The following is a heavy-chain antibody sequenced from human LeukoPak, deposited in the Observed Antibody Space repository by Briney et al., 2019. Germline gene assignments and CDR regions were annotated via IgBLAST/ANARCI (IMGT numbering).Heavy chain of an antibody. J-gene: IGHJ5*02. V-gene: IGHV5-51*01. CDR1: AYSFTSYC. CDR3: ARLGAGYCSSTSCYTGSLDWFDP. Sequence: GESLKISCKGSAYSFTSYCIGWVRYMPGKGLEWMGIIYPGDSDTRYSPPSQGQVTISADKSISTAYLQWSSLKASDTAMYYCARLGAGYCSSTSCYTGSLDWFDPWGQGTLVTVSS. D-gene: IGHD2-2*02. CDR2: IYPGDSDT.